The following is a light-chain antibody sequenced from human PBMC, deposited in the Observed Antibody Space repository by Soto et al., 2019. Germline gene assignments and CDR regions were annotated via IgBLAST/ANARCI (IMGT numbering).Light chain of an antibody. CDR3: QQYGFWPRT. CDR1: RSIGTG. J-gene: IGKJ1*01. Sequence: EMIVTQSPGILSASLGERTTLSCRASRSIGTGVAWYQQRPGQSPRLLIYESSTRATDIPTRFSGSGSGTEFTLTISSVQSEDFATYYCQQYGFWPRTFGQGTKLEIK. V-gene: IGKV3-15*01. CDR2: ESS.